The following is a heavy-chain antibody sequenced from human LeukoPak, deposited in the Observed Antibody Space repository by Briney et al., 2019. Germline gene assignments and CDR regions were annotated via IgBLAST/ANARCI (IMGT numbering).Heavy chain of an antibody. CDR3: ARGMRRYGGNAYYFDY. J-gene: IGHJ4*02. Sequence: KASETLSLTCTVSGGSISSYYWSWIRQPAGKGLEWIGRIYTSGSTNYNPSLKSRVTMSVDTSKNQFSLKLSSVTAADTAVYYCARGMRRYGGNAYYFDYWGQGTLVTVSS. CDR1: GGSISSYY. CDR2: IYTSGST. D-gene: IGHD4-23*01. V-gene: IGHV4-4*07.